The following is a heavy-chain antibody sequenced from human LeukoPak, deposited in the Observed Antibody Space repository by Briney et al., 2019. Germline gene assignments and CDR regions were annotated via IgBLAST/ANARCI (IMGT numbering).Heavy chain of an antibody. Sequence: ASVKVSCMVSGYTLTELSMNWVRQAPGKGLEWMAGFYPEDGETIYAQTLQGRVTITADKSKSTAYMELSSLRSEDTAVYYCARDLYSGSYPPEGALSGFDIWGQGTMVTVSS. CDR3: ARDLYSGSYPPEGALSGFDI. D-gene: IGHD1-26*01. CDR1: GYTLTELS. J-gene: IGHJ3*02. V-gene: IGHV1-24*01. CDR2: FYPEDGET.